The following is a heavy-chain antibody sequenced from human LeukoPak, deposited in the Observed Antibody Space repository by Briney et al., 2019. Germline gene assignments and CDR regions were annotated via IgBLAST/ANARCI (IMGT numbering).Heavy chain of an antibody. CDR2: IVEDGSQK. Sequence: GGSLRLSCAASGFTFSSCWMTWVRQAPGKGLEWVASIVEDGSQKYYVDSVKGRFTISRDNAKNSLYLQMNSLEAEDTAVYYCARDVIGGDTLDSWGQGTQVTVSS. J-gene: IGHJ4*02. D-gene: IGHD2-21*02. CDR3: ARDVIGGDTLDS. V-gene: IGHV3-7*01. CDR1: GFTFSSCW.